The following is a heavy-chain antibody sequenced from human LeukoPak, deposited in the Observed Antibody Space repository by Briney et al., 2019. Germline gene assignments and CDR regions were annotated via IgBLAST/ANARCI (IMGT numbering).Heavy chain of an antibody. CDR2: IIPIFGTA. Sequence: SVKVSCKASGGTFSGYAISWVRQAPGQGLEWMGGIIPIFGTANYAQKFHGRVTITTDESTSTAYMELSSLRSEDTAVYYCARGFVLRFLEWSHPPDYYYMDVWGKGTTVTVSS. V-gene: IGHV1-69*05. D-gene: IGHD3-3*01. CDR1: GGTFSGYA. CDR3: ARGFVLRFLEWSHPPDYYYMDV. J-gene: IGHJ6*03.